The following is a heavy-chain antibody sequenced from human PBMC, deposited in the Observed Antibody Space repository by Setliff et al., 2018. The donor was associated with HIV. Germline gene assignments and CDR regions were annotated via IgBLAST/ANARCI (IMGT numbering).Heavy chain of an antibody. V-gene: IGHV4-61*02. Sequence: SSVTLSLTCTVSGGSISFGCYYWSWIRQPAGKGLEWIGRMHTSGSTSYSPSLKSRVTISIDTSKNQFSLKLSSVTAADTTVYYCARHSGLGGYYTPFDYWGPGTLVTVSS. D-gene: IGHD3-3*01. CDR3: ARHSGLGGYYTPFDY. J-gene: IGHJ4*02. CDR2: MHTSGST. CDR1: GGSISFGCYY.